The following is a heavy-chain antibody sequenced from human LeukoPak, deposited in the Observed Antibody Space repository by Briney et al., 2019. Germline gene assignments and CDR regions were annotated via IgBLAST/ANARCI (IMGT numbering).Heavy chain of an antibody. J-gene: IGHJ6*02. D-gene: IGHD4-23*01. CDR1: GFTFSSYA. CDR2: ISGSGGST. V-gene: IGHV3-23*01. CDR3: AKDGNVGTTGYYYYYYGMDV. Sequence: GGSLRLSCAASGFTFSSYAMSWVRQAPGKGLEWVSAISGSGGSTYYADSVKGRFTISRDSSKNTLYLQMNSLRAEDTAVYYCAKDGNVGTTGYYYYYYGMDVWGQGTTVTVSS.